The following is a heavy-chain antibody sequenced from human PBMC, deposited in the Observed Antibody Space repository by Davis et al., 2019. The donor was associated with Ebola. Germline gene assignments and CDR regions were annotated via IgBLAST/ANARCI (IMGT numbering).Heavy chain of an antibody. CDR1: GCIFSSYS. Sequence: GESLKISCAASGCIFSSYSMNWVRQAPGKGLEWVSSISSSSSYIYYADSVKGRFTISRDNAKNSLYLQMNSLRAEDTAVYYCARDHGSGSATGYWGQGTLVTVSS. J-gene: IGHJ4*02. V-gene: IGHV3-21*01. CDR3: ARDHGSGSATGY. CDR2: ISSSSSYI. D-gene: IGHD3-10*01.